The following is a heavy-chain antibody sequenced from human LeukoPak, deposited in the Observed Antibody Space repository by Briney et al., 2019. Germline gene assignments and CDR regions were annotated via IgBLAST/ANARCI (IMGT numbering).Heavy chain of an antibody. D-gene: IGHD6-6*01. Sequence: GGSLRLSCAASGFTFSTYSLNWVRQAPGKGLEWVSYIDSSSSKIYYADSVRGRFTISRDNAKNSLYLQMNSLRAEDTALYHCARDRIAARSTFDIWGQGTMVTVSS. CDR1: GFTFSTYS. CDR2: IDSSSSKI. CDR3: ARDRIAARSTFDI. J-gene: IGHJ3*02. V-gene: IGHV3-48*04.